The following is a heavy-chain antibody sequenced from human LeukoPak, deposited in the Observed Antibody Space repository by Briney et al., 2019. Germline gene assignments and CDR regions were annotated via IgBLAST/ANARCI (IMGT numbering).Heavy chain of an antibody. Sequence: PGGSLRLSCAASGFTFSSYEMNWVRQAPGKGLEWVSYISSSGSTIYYADSVKGRFTISRDNAKNSLYLQMNSLRAEDTAVYYCARGEPEGNYYDSSGYPFDYWGQGTLVTVSS. CDR1: GFTFSSYE. CDR2: ISSSGSTI. CDR3: ARGEPEGNYYDSSGYPFDY. V-gene: IGHV3-48*03. J-gene: IGHJ4*02. D-gene: IGHD3-22*01.